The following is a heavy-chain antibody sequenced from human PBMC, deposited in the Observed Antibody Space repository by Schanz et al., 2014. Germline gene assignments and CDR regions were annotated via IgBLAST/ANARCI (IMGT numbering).Heavy chain of an antibody. CDR2: ISGGGGTR. Sequence: EADLVESGGGLIQRGESLRLSCSASGFSFSSYSMNWVRQAPGKGLEWVSGISGGGGTRNYADSVKGRFTISRDNAKNSVSLQMRRLRVEDTAVYYCASGVHVSSLQKGLQFWGRGTLVIVSS. CDR1: GFSFSSYS. CDR3: ASGVHVSSLQKGLQF. J-gene: IGHJ1*01. V-gene: IGHV3-48*04. D-gene: IGHD3-10*01.